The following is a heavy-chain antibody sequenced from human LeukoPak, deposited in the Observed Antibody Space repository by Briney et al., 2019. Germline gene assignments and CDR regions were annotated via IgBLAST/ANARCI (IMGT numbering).Heavy chain of an antibody. Sequence: PGGSLRLSCAASGFTFDDYAMHWVRQAPGKGLEWVAFIRYDGSNKYYADSVKGRFTISRDNSKNTLYLQMNSLRAEDTAVYYCARGGGYYYDSSGYYYSDWGQGTLVTVSS. D-gene: IGHD3-22*01. CDR1: GFTFDDYA. J-gene: IGHJ4*02. V-gene: IGHV3-30*02. CDR2: IRYDGSNK. CDR3: ARGGGYYYDSSGYYYSD.